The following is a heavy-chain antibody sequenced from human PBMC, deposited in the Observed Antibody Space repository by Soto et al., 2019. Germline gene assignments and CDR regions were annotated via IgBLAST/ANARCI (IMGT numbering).Heavy chain of an antibody. CDR3: AREPPVEMATNYYYGMDV. V-gene: IGHV3-30-3*01. Sequence: GGSLRLSCAASGFTFSSYAMHWVRQAPGKGLEWVAVISYDGSNKYYADSVKGRFTISRDNSKNTLYLQMNSLRAEDTAVYYCAREPPVEMATNYYYGMDVWGQGTTVTVSS. D-gene: IGHD5-12*01. CDR2: ISYDGSNK. CDR1: GFTFSSYA. J-gene: IGHJ6*02.